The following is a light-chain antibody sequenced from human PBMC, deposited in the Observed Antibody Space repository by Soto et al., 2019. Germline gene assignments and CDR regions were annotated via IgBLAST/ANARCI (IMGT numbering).Light chain of an antibody. CDR3: QQFDSLPYT. CDR2: DAS. J-gene: IGKJ2*01. V-gene: IGKV1-33*01. Sequence: DIQMTQSASSLSASVGDRVTITCQASQDINDRLNWYQQKPGKAPKILISDASSLETVVPSRFRGDGSGTDFTLTINNLQPEGVATYHCQQFDSLPYTFGQGTSLEI. CDR1: QDINDR.